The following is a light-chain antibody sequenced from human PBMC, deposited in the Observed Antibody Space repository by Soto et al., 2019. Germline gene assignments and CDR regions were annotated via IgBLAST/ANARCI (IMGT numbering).Light chain of an antibody. CDR1: QSMGTF. Sequence: DIQMTQSPSSLSASAGDRVTITCRASQSMGTFLNWYQQKPGKAPNLLIYAASFLQSGVPSRFSGSGSGTEFTLTISSLQPEDFATYYCQQTYIYPLTFGGGTKVEIK. J-gene: IGKJ4*01. CDR3: QQTYIYPLT. CDR2: AAS. V-gene: IGKV1-39*01.